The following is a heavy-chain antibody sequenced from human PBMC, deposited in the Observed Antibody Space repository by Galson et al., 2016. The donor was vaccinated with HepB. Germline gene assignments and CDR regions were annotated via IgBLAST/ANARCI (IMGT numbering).Heavy chain of an antibody. D-gene: IGHD6-6*01. V-gene: IGHV3-30*03. J-gene: IGHJ4*02. Sequence: SLRLSCAASGFTFSSYGMHWVRQAPGKGLEWVAVISYDGSSKYYADSVKGRFTISRDDAKNSLYLQMTSLRAEDTAVYYCARDSSPLTPPPRMYIAARNPFDSWGQGTLVTASS. CDR3: ARDSSPLTPPPRMYIAARNPFDS. CDR1: GFTFSSYG. CDR2: ISYDGSSK.